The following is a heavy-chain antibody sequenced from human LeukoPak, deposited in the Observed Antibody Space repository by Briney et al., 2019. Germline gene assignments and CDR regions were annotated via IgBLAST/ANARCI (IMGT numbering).Heavy chain of an antibody. CDR2: ISYDGSNK. V-gene: IGHV3-30*18. CDR1: GFTFSSYG. Sequence: PGRSLRLSCAASGFTFSSYGMHWVRQAPGKGLEWVAVISYDGSNKYYADSVKGRFTISRDNSKNTLYLQMNSLRAEDTAVYYCAKDSSSGWSHVDYWGQGTLVTVSS. J-gene: IGHJ4*02. CDR3: AKDSSSGWSHVDY. D-gene: IGHD6-19*01.